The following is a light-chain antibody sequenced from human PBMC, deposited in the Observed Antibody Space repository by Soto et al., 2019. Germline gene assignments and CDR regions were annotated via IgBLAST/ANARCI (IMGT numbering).Light chain of an antibody. CDR1: QSVSSY. CDR3: QQTTPLT. V-gene: IGKV3-11*01. Sequence: EIVLTQSPATLSLSPGERATLSCRASQSVSSYLAWYQQKPGQAPRLLIYDAANRATGIPARFSGSGSGTDFTLTISSLEPEDFADHYCQQTTPLTFGGGTKVEIK. CDR2: DAA. J-gene: IGKJ4*01.